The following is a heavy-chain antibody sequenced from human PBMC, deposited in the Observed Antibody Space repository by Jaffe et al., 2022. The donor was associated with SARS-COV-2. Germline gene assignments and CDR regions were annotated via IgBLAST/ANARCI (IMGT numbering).Heavy chain of an antibody. CDR1: GYTFTGYY. D-gene: IGHD2-15*01. V-gene: IGHV1-2*04. CDR3: ARDVAYCSGGSCYSASYYYYGMDV. Sequence: QVQLVQSGAEVKKPGASVKVSCKASGYTFTGYYMHWVRQAPGQGLEWMGWINPNSGGTNYAQKFQGWVTMTRDTSISTAYMELSRLRSDDTAVYYCARDVAYCSGGSCYSASYYYYGMDVWGQGTTVTVSS. CDR2: INPNSGGT. J-gene: IGHJ6*02.